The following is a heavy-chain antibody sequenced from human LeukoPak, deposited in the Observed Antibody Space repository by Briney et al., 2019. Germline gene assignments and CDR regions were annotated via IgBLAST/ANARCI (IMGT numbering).Heavy chain of an antibody. CDR1: EFTFNNYW. J-gene: IGHJ4*02. D-gene: IGHD4-17*01. CDR3: ASLALIPTVTYYFDY. CDR2: IKQDGSEK. V-gene: IGHV3-7*01. Sequence: GGSLRLSCAASEFTFNNYWMSWVRQAPGKGLEWVANIKQDGSEKYYVDSVKGRFTISRDNAKNSLYLQMNSLRAEDTAVYYCASLALIPTVTYYFDYWGQGTLVTVSS.